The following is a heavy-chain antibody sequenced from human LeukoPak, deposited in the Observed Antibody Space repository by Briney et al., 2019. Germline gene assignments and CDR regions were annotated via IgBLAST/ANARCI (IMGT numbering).Heavy chain of an antibody. V-gene: IGHV3-30*04. D-gene: IGHD5-18*01. CDR1: GFTFSGYS. CDR3: ARAMDTAMGPYFDY. Sequence: PGGSLRLSCAASGFTFSGYSMHWVRQAPGKGLNWVALTSSDGDIKYYADSVKGRFIISRGNSKNTPYLQMNSLAPEDTAVYYCARAMDTAMGPYFDYWGQGTLVTVSS. CDR2: TSSDGDIK. J-gene: IGHJ4*02.